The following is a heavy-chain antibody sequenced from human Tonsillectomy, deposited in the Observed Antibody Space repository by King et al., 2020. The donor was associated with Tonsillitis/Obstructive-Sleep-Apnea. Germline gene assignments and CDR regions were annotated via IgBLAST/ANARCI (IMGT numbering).Heavy chain of an antibody. D-gene: IGHD5-18*01. J-gene: IGHJ4*02. CDR3: TTDHRGYSYGRLDY. CDR2: IKSKTDGGTT. V-gene: IGHV3-15*01. Sequence: VQLVESGGGLVKPGGSLRLSCAASGFTFSNAWMSWVRQAPGKGLEWVGRIKSKTDGGTTDYAAPVKGRFTISRDDSKNTLYLQMNSLKTEDTAVYYCTTDHRGYSYGRLDYWGQGTLVTVSS. CDR1: GFTFSNAW.